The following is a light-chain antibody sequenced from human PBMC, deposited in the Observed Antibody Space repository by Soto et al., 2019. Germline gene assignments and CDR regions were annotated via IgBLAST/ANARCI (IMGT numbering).Light chain of an antibody. CDR3: HPFKNWRWT. J-gene: IGKJ1*01. Sequence: DIQITQSPSTLYASVGHTVTGTCLASQSVSGWLAWYQQKPGEAPKLLIYGAFNRATGIPARFIGSGSGTEFALTLSSLHSEDLAIYYCHPFKNWRWTFGQGTKVDIK. CDR2: GAF. V-gene: IGKV1-5*01. CDR1: QSVSGW.